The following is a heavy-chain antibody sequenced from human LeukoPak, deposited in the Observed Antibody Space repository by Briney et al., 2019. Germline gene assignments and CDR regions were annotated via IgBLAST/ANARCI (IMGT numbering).Heavy chain of an antibody. CDR2: INLSGST. V-gene: IGHV4-34*01. CDR3: AREARCSGGSCYSYWFDP. J-gene: IGHJ5*02. D-gene: IGHD2-15*01. Sequence: SETLSLTCAVYGGSFSGYYWSWIRQPPGRGREGIGEINLSGSTNYNPSLRSGVPIPVDTSKNQFSLKLSYVTAADTAVYYCAREARCSGGSCYSYWFDPWGQGTLVTVSS. CDR1: GGSFSGYY.